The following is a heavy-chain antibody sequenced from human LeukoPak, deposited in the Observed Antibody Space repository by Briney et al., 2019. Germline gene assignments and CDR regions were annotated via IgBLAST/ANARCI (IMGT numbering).Heavy chain of an antibody. J-gene: IGHJ4*02. D-gene: IGHD6-13*01. CDR2: IYYGGST. CDR1: GGSISGFS. V-gene: IGHV4-59*08. Sequence: SETLSLTCTVSGGSISGFSWSWIRQPPGKGLEWIGYIYYGGSTDYNPSLKSRVTMSVDMSKNQFSLKLISMTAADTAVYYCARKSTSSWSFDYWGQGTLVTVSS. CDR3: ARKSTSSWSFDY.